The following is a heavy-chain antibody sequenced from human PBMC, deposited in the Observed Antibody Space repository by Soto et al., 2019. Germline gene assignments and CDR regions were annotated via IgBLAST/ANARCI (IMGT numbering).Heavy chain of an antibody. CDR2: FDPEDGET. CDR1: GYTLTELS. CDR3: ATDFSEYSSRSDAFDI. D-gene: IGHD6-6*01. V-gene: IGHV1-24*01. J-gene: IGHJ3*02. Sequence: ASVKVSCKVSGYTLTELSMHWVRQAPGKGLEWMGGFDPEDGETIYAQKFQGRVTMTEDTSTDTAYMELSSLRSEDTAVYYCATDFSEYSSRSDAFDIWGQGTMVTVSS.